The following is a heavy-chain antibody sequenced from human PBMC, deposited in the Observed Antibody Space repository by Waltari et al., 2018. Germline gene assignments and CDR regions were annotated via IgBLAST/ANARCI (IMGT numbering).Heavy chain of an antibody. CDR2: IYYNGST. D-gene: IGHD2-21*02. CDR3: ARGGGGDWEWFDP. Sequence: QVHLQQSGPSLLQPSETLSLICTVSGGSLSGFYWSWVRQPPGKGLDWIGYIYYNGSTNFNPSLKSRVTMSVDTSKNQFSLKLSSVTAADTAFYYCARGGGGDWEWFDPWGQGTLVTVSS. CDR1: GGSLSGFY. V-gene: IGHV4-59*01. J-gene: IGHJ5*02.